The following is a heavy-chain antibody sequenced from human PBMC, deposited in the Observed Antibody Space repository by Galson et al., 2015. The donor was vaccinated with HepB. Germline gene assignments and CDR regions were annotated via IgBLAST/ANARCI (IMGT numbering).Heavy chain of an antibody. CDR1: GLTLSDSW. CDR2: INGDGSTT. J-gene: IGHJ4*02. CDR3: TRDFSIHGVGWSDK. V-gene: IGHV3-74*01. Sequence: SLRLSCAVSGLTLSDSWLHWVRQAPGTGLLWVSRINGDGSTTTYGDSVKGRFTISIDNAKNTLFLQMRGLRAEDTAVYYCTRDFSIHGVGWSDKWSQGTLVTVSS. D-gene: IGHD3-3*01.